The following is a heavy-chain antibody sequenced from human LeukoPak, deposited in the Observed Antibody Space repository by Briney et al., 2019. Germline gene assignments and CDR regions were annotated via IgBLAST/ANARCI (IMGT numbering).Heavy chain of an antibody. J-gene: IGHJ4*02. CDR3: ARGVLLSYNWNLQLEDY. V-gene: IGHV1-2*02. D-gene: IGHD1-20*01. CDR1: GYTFTGYY. CDR2: INPNSGGT. Sequence: ASVKVCCKASGYTFTGYYMHWVRQAPGQGLEWMGWINPNSGGTNYAQKFQGRVTMTRDTSISTAYLELSRLRSDDTAVYYCARGVLLSYNWNLQLEDYWGQGTLVTVSS.